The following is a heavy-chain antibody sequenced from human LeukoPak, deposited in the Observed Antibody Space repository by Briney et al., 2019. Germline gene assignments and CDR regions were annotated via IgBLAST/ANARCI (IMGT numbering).Heavy chain of an antibody. J-gene: IGHJ4*02. V-gene: IGHV4-59*01. Sequence: MTSETLSLTCTASGGSISSYYWSWIRQPPGKGLEWIGYIYYSGSTNYNPSLKSRVTISVDTSKNQFSLKLSSVTAADTAVYYCARDRFRGWGYDYWGQGTLVTVSS. D-gene: IGHD6-19*01. CDR1: GGSISSYY. CDR2: IYYSGST. CDR3: ARDRFRGWGYDY.